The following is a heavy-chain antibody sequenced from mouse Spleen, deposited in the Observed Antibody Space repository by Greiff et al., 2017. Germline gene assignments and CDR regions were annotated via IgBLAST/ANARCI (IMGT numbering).Heavy chain of an antibody. V-gene: IGHV5-4*02. CDR3: AREGHDYAWFAY. CDR2: ISDGGSYT. CDR1: GFTFSDYY. D-gene: IGHD2-4*01. Sequence: EVQGVESGGGLVKPGGSLKLSCEASGFTFSDYYMYWVRQTPEKRLEWVATISDGGSYTYYQDSVKGRFTISRDNAKNNLYLQMSSLKSDDTAMYYCAREGHDYAWFAYWGQGTLVTCSA. J-gene: IGHJ3*01.